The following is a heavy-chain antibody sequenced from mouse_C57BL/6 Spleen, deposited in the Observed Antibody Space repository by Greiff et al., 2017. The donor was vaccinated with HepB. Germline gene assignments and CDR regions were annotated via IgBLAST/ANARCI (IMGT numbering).Heavy chain of an antibody. CDR1: GYTFTSYW. CDR2: IDPSDSYT. Sequence: QVQLQQPGAELVRPGTSVKLSCKASGYTFTSYWMHWVKQRPGQGLEWIGVIDPSDSYTNYNQKFKGKATLTVDTSSSTAYMQLNSLTSEDSAVYYCARDSFGYYAMDYWGQGTSVTVSS. J-gene: IGHJ4*01. V-gene: IGHV1-59*01. D-gene: IGHD3-2*01. CDR3: ARDSFGYYAMDY.